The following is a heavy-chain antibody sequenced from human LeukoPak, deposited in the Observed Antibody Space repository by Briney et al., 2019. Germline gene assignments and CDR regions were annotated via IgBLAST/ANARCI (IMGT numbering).Heavy chain of an antibody. CDR1: GFTFSTYN. CDR2: ISSSSTYI. D-gene: IGHD5-18*01. CDR3: ALSGYGAEYFHQ. Sequence: GGSLRLSCAASGFTFSTYNMNWVRQAPGKGLEWVSSISSSSTYIYYTDSVKGRFTISRDNAKNSLYLQMNSLRAEDTAVYYCALSGYGAEYFHQWGQGTLVTVSS. V-gene: IGHV3-21*01. J-gene: IGHJ1*01.